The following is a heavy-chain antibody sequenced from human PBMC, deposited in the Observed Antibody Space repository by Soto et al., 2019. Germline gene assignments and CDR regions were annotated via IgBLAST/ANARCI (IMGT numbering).Heavy chain of an antibody. CDR3: ASPTYYYEHRGGYDI. D-gene: IGHD3-16*01. CDR1: SFSLNASG. V-gene: IGHV3-48*02. J-gene: IGHJ3*02. CDR2: ISPSGNTI. Sequence: GGSLRLSCAGSSFSLNASGVTWVRQAPGKGLEWVSYISPSGNTIFYAESVKGRFTVSRDNAKNSLYLQMNSLRDEDTAVYYCASPTYYYEHRGGYDIWGQGTMVTVSS.